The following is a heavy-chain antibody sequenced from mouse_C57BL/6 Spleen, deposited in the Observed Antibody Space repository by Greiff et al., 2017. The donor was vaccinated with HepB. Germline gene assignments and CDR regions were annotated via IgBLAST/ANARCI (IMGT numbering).Heavy chain of an antibody. Sequence: QVQLQQSGAELVKPGASVKLSCKASGYTFTEYTIHWVKQRSGQGLEWIGWFYPGSGSIKYNEKFKDKATVTADKSSSTVYMELSRLTSEDSAVYFCARHEELITTVVERYFDYWGQGTTLTVSS. CDR1: GYTFTEYT. CDR3: ARHEELITTVVERYFDY. CDR2: FYPGSGSI. J-gene: IGHJ2*01. D-gene: IGHD1-1*01. V-gene: IGHV1-62-2*01.